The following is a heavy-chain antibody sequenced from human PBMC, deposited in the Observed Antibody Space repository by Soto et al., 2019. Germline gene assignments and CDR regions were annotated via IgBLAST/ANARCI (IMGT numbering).Heavy chain of an antibody. CDR3: ARWDTRLYWFDP. V-gene: IGHV4-31*03. CDR2: IYYSRST. CDR1: GGSISSGGYY. D-gene: IGHD5-18*01. J-gene: IGHJ5*02. Sequence: SETLSLTCTVSGGSISSGGYYWSWIRQHPGKGLEWIGYIYYSRSTYYNPSLKSRVTISVDTSKNQFSLKLSSVTAADTAVYYCARWDTRLYWFDPWGQGTLVTVSS.